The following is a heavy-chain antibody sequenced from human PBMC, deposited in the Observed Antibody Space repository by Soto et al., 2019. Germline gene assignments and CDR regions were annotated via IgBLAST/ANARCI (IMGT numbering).Heavy chain of an antibody. V-gene: IGHV3-21*04. D-gene: IGHD4-17*01. CDR2: ISSSSSYI. Sequence: GGSLRLSCAASGFTFSSYSMNWVRQAPGKGLEWVSSISSSSSYIYYADSVKGRFTISRDNAKNSLYLQMNSLRAEDTAVYYCARDASDYGDYLPYFDYWGQGTLVTVSS. CDR3: ARDASDYGDYLPYFDY. J-gene: IGHJ4*02. CDR1: GFTFSSYS.